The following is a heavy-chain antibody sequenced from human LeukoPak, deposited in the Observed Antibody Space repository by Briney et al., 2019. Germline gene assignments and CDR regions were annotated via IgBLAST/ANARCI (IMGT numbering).Heavy chain of an antibody. V-gene: IGHV4-34*01. D-gene: IGHD3-3*01. CDR2: IYYSGST. CDR1: GGSFSGYY. J-gene: IGHJ6*03. CDR3: ARGEKYYDFWSGPSRGGHMDV. Sequence: SETLSLTCAVYGGSFSGYYWSWIRQPPGKGLEWIGTIYYSGSTFYNPSLKSRVTVSVDTSKNQFSLKLSSVTAADTAVYYCARGEKYYDFWSGPSRGGHMDVWGKGTTVTVSS.